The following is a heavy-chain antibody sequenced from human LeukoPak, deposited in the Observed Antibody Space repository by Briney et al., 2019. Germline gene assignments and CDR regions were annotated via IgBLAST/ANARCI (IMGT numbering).Heavy chain of an antibody. CDR3: ARVRYNWNYVYSEY. J-gene: IGHJ4*02. CDR2: IDPSSGAT. CDR1: EYTFTAYY. D-gene: IGHD1-7*01. V-gene: IGHV1-2*02. Sequence: ASVKVSCKTSEYTFTAYYIHWVRQAPGLGLEWMGWIDPSSGATYYAQKFQGRVTMTRDTSTDTAYMDLSRLRSDDTAIYYCARVRYNWNYVYSEYWGQGTLLTVSS.